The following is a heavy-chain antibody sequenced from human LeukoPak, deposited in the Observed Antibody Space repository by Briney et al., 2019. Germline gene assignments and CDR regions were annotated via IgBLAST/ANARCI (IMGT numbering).Heavy chain of an antibody. CDR1: GYTFTGYY. V-gene: IGHV1-2*02. D-gene: IGHD3-3*01. CDR2: INPNSGGT. J-gene: IGHJ4*02. CDR3: ARSHLQYYDFWSGPYPLFDY. Sequence: ASVKVSCKASGYTFTGYYMHWVRQAPGQGLAWMGWINPNSGGTNYAQKFQGRVTMTRDTSISTAYMELSRLRSDDTAVYYCARSHLQYYDFWSGPYPLFDYWGQGTLVTVSS.